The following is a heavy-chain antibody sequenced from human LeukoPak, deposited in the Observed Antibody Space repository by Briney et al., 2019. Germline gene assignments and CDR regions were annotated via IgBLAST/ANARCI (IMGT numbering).Heavy chain of an antibody. Sequence: PSETRSLTCTVSGGSISSYYWSWVRQPPGKGLEWIGHIYYSGRTNYNPSLKSRVTISVDTSKNQFSLKLSSVTAADTAVYYCARVGYDSSGYLYYFDYWGQGTLVTVSS. D-gene: IGHD3-22*01. CDR2: IYYSGRT. CDR1: GGSISSYY. V-gene: IGHV4-59*01. CDR3: ARVGYDSSGYLYYFDY. J-gene: IGHJ4*02.